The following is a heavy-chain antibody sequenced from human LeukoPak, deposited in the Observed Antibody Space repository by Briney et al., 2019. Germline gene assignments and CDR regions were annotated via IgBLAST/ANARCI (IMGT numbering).Heavy chain of an antibody. J-gene: IGHJ5*02. CDR2: ISAYNGNT. CDR3: ASSDSVFQSPDP. V-gene: IGHV1-18*01. D-gene: IGHD2-21*01. Sequence: ASVKVSCKASGYTFTSYGISWVRQAPGHGLEWMGWISAYNGNTNYAQKLQGRVTMTTDISTSTAYMELRSLRSDDTAVNYCASSDSVFQSPDPWGQATLVTVSS. CDR1: GYTFTSYG.